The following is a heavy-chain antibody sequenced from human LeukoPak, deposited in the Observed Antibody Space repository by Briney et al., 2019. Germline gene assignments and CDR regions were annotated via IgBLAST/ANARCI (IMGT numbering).Heavy chain of an antibody. CDR1: GYTFTGYY. CDR3: ARDLPMGYYYYCMDV. D-gene: IGHD3-10*01. CDR2: INPNSGGT. V-gene: IGHV1-2*02. J-gene: IGHJ6*03. Sequence: ASVKVSCKASGYTFTGYYMHWVRQAPGQGLEWMGWINPNSGGTNYAQKFQGRVTMTRDTSISTAYMELSRLRSDDTAVYYCARDLPMGYYYYCMDVWGKGTTVTVSS.